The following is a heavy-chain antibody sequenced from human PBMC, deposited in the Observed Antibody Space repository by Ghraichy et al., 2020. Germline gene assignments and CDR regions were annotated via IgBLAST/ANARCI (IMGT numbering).Heavy chain of an antibody. D-gene: IGHD5-18*01. V-gene: IGHV3-11*06. CDR2: ISSSSSYT. J-gene: IGHJ6*04. CDR3: ARDGQYSRLGMDV. Sequence: GESLNISCAASGFTFSDYYMSWIRQAPGKGLEWVSYISSSSSYTNYADSVKGRFTISRDNAKNSLYLQMNSLRAEDTAVYYCARDGQYSRLGMDVWGKGTTVTVSS. CDR1: GFTFSDYY.